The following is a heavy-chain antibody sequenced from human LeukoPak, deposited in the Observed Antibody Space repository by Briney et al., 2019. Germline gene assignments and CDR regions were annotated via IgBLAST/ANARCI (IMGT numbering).Heavy chain of an antibody. CDR2: ISSSSSYI. V-gene: IGHV3-21*01. CDR3: ARVGYSSSWYRGGLSY. J-gene: IGHJ4*02. CDR1: GFTFSSYS. D-gene: IGHD6-13*01. Sequence: GGPLRLSCAASGFTFSSYSMNWVRQAPGKGLEWVSSISSSSSYIYYADSVKGRFTISRDNAKNSLYLQMNSLRAEDTAVYYCARVGYSSSWYRGGLSYWGQGTLVTVSS.